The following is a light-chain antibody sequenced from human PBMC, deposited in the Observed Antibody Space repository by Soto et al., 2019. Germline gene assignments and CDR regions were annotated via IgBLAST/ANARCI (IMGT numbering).Light chain of an antibody. CDR3: QQFGSAPRT. CDR2: GPS. V-gene: IGKV3-20*01. Sequence: EIVLTQSPGTLSLSPGERATLSCRTSQRVSSDFLAWCQQKAGQAPRLLIYGPSNRATGVPDRFIGGGSGTDFTLTISRLEPEDFAVYYCQQFGSAPRTFGQGTKVEIK. J-gene: IGKJ1*01. CDR1: QRVSSDF.